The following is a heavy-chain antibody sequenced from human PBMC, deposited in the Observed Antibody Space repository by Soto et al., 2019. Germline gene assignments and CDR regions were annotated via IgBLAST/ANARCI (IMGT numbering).Heavy chain of an antibody. Sequence: QMQLVQSGPEVKKPGSSVKVSCKGSGGFNSYSISWVRQAPGQGPEWMGGIIPIFATPTYAQKFQGRVTITADKSTSTAYMELSRLTSEDTAVYYCARGGSVIIPAATNWFDPWGQGTLVSVSS. J-gene: IGHJ5*02. CDR3: ARGGSVIIPAATNWFDP. V-gene: IGHV1-69*06. CDR1: GGFNSYS. D-gene: IGHD2-2*01. CDR2: IIPIFATP.